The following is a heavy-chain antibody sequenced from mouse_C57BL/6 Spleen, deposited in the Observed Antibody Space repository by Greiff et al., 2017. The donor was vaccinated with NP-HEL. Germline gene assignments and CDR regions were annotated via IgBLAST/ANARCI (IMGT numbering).Heavy chain of an antibody. CDR1: GFTFSDYG. CDR2: ISSGSSTI. V-gene: IGHV5-17*01. CDR3: ARRVSKGDGYFDY. Sequence: EVQGVESGGGLVKPGGSLKLSCAASGFTFSDYGMHWVRQAPERGLEWVAYISSGSSTIYYADTVKGRFTISRDNAKNTLFLQMTSLRSENTAMYYCARRVSKGDGYFDYWGQGTTLTFSS. D-gene: IGHD2-5*01. J-gene: IGHJ2*01.